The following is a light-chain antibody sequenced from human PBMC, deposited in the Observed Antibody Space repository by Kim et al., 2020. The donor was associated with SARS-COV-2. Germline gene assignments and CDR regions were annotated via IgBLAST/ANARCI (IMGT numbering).Light chain of an antibody. Sequence: PGEAATPSCRASQSVSSRYLAWYQQKPGQAPRLLIYAASSRATGIPDRFSGSGSGTDFTLTISRLEPEDFAVYYCQQHDNSPSWTFGQGTKVDIK. CDR1: QSVSSRY. CDR3: QQHDNSPSWT. V-gene: IGKV3-20*01. CDR2: AAS. J-gene: IGKJ1*01.